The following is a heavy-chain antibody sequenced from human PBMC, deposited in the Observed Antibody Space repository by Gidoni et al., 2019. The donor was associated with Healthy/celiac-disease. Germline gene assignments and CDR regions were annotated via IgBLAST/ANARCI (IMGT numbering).Heavy chain of an antibody. CDR2: ISGSGGST. J-gene: IGHJ5*02. D-gene: IGHD6-13*01. V-gene: IGHV3-23*01. CDR1: GFTFSSYA. CDR3: ATTGSETGYSSSWYVH. Sequence: EVQLLESGGGLVQPGGSLRLSCAASGFTFSSYAMSWVRQAPGKGLEWVSAISGSGGSTYYADSVKGRFTISRDNSKNTLYLQMNSLRAEDTAVYYCATTGSETGYSSSWYVHWGQGTLVTVSS.